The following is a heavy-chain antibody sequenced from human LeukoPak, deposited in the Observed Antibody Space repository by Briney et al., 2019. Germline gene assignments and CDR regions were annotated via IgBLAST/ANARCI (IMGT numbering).Heavy chain of an antibody. CDR3: AKDLSMNWFDP. V-gene: IGHV3-30*18. D-gene: IGHD2/OR15-2a*01. J-gene: IGHJ5*02. CDR2: ISYDDGLNK. CDR1: GFTFRSYG. Sequence: GGSLRLSCAASGFTFRSYGMHWVRQAPGKGLEWVAVISYDDGLNKYYADSVKGRFTISRDNSKNTLYLQMNSLRAEDTAVYYCAKDLSMNWFDPWGQGTLVTVSS.